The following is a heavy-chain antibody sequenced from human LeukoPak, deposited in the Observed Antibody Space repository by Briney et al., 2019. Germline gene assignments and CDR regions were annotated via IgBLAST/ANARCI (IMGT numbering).Heavy chain of an antibody. V-gene: IGHV4-61*01. D-gene: IGHD5-18*01. Sequence: TASETLSLTCTVSGGSISSGSYYWSWIRQPPGKGLEWIGYIYYSGHTNYNPSLKSRVTISVDTSKNQFSLKMRSVTAADTAVYHCARDRRDTSMVWDYWGQGTLVTVSS. CDR1: GGSISSGSYY. J-gene: IGHJ4*02. CDR3: ARDRRDTSMVWDY. CDR2: IYYSGHT.